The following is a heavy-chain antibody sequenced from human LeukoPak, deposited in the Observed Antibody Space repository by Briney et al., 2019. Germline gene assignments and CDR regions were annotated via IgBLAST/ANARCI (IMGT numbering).Heavy chain of an antibody. CDR3: ARDESGSYTY. D-gene: IGHD1-26*01. V-gene: IGHV1-2*02. Sequence: ASVKVSCKASGYTFTVSYMHWVRQAPGQGLEWMGLINPNSGGTNYAQKFQGRVTMTRDTSISTAYMELSRLRSDDTAMYYCARDESGSYTYWGQGTLVAVSS. J-gene: IGHJ4*02. CDR1: GYTFTVSY. CDR2: INPNSGGT.